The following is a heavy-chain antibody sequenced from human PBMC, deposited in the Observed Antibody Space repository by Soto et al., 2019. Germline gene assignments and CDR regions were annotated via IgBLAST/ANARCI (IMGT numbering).Heavy chain of an antibody. Sequence: EVQLVESGGGLVKPGGSLRLSCAASGFTFSSYTMNWVRQAPGKGLEWVSAISGSGSSMYYADSLKGRFTISRDNAKTSLYLQVNGLRAEDTAVYYCARFHPESLLPEYYFDYWGQGALVTVSS. D-gene: IGHD3-10*01. V-gene: IGHV3-21*01. J-gene: IGHJ4*02. CDR3: ARFHPESLLPEYYFDY. CDR1: GFTFSSYT. CDR2: ISGSGSSM.